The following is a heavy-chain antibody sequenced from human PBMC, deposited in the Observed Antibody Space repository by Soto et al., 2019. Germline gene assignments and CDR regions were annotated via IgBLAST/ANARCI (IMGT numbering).Heavy chain of an antibody. Sequence: ASVKVSCKASGYTFTTYGISWVRQAPGQGLEWIGWISTYNDNTKYEQKLQGRVTMTTDTSASTAYMELRSLRSDDTAIYYCARDYCSTTSCLGGDSWPKETLVTVS. V-gene: IGHV1-18*01. CDR1: GYTFTTYG. J-gene: IGHJ5*01. CDR3: ARDYCSTTSCLGGDS. CDR2: ISTYNDNT. D-gene: IGHD2-2*01.